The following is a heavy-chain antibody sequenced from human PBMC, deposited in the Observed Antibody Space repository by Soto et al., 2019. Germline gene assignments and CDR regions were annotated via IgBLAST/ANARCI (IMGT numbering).Heavy chain of an antibody. D-gene: IGHD1-26*01. V-gene: IGHV3-33*01. J-gene: IGHJ4*02. CDR2: LRYDGSNK. CDR3: ARDGVGATTFYGYFDY. CDR1: GFRFSGFG. Sequence: QVQLVESGGGVVQPGRSLRLSCAASGFRFSGFGMHWVRQAPGKGLEWVAILRYDGSNKYYADSVKGGFTISRDNSQNTLYLQMDSLRVEDTAVYYCARDGVGATTFYGYFDYWGQGILVTVSS.